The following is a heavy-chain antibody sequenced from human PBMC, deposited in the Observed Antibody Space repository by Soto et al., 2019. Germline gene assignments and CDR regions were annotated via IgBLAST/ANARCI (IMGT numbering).Heavy chain of an antibody. V-gene: IGHV3-23*01. J-gene: IGHJ6*03. CDR1: GFTFNSYA. CDR2: ISGSGGST. CDR3: AKHRGSSWYKVYIDV. D-gene: IGHD6-13*01. Sequence: LRLSCAASGFTFNSYAMSWVRQAPGKGLQWVSAISGSGGSTYYADSVRGRFTISRDNSENTLYLQMNSLRAEDTAVYYCAKHRGSSWYKVYIDVWGKGTTVTVSS.